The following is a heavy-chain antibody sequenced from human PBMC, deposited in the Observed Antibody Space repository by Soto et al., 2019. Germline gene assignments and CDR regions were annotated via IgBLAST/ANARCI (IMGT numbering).Heavy chain of an antibody. CDR3: ARGSIVAAEYGMDV. D-gene: IGHD6-13*01. CDR2: IWHDGSKK. CDR1: GFSFSSYG. Sequence: HVRLVESGGGVVQPGRSLRLSCAASGFSFSSYGMHWVRQAPGKGLEWVAVIWHDGSKKYYADSVKGRLIISRDNSKNTRYVQLNSLRAEDTAVYFCARGSIVAAEYGMDVWGQGTTVTVS. V-gene: IGHV3-33*01. J-gene: IGHJ6*02.